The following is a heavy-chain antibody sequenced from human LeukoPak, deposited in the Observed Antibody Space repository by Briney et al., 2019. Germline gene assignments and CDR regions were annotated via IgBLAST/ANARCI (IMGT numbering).Heavy chain of an antibody. CDR1: GVSITFESHY. CDR3: ARLSDTRRGLAFDV. CDR2: IDYNGR. V-gene: IGHV4-39*01. D-gene: IGHD3-22*01. Sequence: SETLSLTCTVSGVSITFESHYWAWIRQAPETGLEWIGHIDYNGRYHNPSLKSRITISVDASKTQLSLRLTSLSPADTALYFCARLSDTRRGLAFDVWGQGTLVSVSS. J-gene: IGHJ3*01.